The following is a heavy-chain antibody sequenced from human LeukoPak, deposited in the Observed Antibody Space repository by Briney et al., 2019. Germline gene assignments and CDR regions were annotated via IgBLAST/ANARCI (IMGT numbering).Heavy chain of an antibody. CDR2: IYTSGST. J-gene: IGHJ4*02. V-gene: IGHV4-59*10. CDR1: GGSFSGYF. D-gene: IGHD3-10*01. CDR3: AKGVGGSYYRY. Sequence: PSETLSLTCAVYGGSFSGYFWSWLRQPAGKGLEWIGRIYTSGSTNYNPSLKSRVTMSVDTSKNQSSLKLSSVTAADTAVYYCAKGVGGSYYRYWGQGTLVIVSS.